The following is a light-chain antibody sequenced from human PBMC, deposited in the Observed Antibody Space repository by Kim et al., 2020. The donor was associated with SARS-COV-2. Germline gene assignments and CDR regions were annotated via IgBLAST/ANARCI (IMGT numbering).Light chain of an antibody. V-gene: IGKV3D-15*01. CDR2: GSS. Sequence: SVSPGERVTVSCRASQSVGSNLAWYQHKSGQAPRLLIYGSSTVAAGVPARFSGSGSGTEFALTISSLQSEDFAVYYCQQYNNWPRTFGRGTKLEI. J-gene: IGKJ2*01. CDR3: QQYNNWPRT. CDR1: QSVGSN.